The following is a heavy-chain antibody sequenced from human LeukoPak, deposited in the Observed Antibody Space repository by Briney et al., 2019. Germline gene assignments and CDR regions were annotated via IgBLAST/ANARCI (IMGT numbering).Heavy chain of an antibody. V-gene: IGHV3-48*02. CDR1: GFTFSSYS. CDR2: STSHSSQR. J-gene: IGHJ5*02. CDR3: ARDVDL. Sequence: GESLKISSAASGFTFSSYSMNWVRQAQGKGLWGVCYSTSHSSQRYYEEPVVGRFTLSRDNAKSSLYLQMNSLTYEYMAVYECARDVDLWGEGTLVSVSS.